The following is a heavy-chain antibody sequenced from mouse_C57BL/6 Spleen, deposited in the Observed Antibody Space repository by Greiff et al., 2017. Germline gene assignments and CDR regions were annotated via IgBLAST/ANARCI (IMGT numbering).Heavy chain of an antibody. CDR3: ARGDDGTFYWYFDV. D-gene: IGHD1-1*01. CDR1: GYTFTDYY. Sequence: VQLQQSGPELVKPGASVKISCKASGYTFTDYYMNWVKQSHGKSLEWIGDINPNNGGTSYNQKFKGKATLTVDKSSSTAYMELRSLTSEDSAVYYCARGDDGTFYWYFDVWGTGTTVTVSS. V-gene: IGHV1-26*01. CDR2: INPNNGGT. J-gene: IGHJ1*03.